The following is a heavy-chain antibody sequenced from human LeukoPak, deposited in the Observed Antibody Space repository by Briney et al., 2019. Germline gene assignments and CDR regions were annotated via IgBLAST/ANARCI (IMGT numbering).Heavy chain of an antibody. CDR1: GTSISPYY. J-gene: IGHJ5*02. D-gene: IGHD2-21*02. V-gene: IGHV4-59*01. CDR3: AREVGDSDSDNWFDP. CDR2: IYYSGST. Sequence: SETLSLTCAVSGTSISPYYWSWIRQPPGKGLEWIGYIYYSGSTNYNPSLKSRVTISIDTSENQVSLILRSVTAADTAVYYCAREVGDSDSDNWFDPWGQETLVTVSS.